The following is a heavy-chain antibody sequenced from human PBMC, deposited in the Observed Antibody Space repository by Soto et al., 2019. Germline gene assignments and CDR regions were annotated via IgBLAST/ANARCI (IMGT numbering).Heavy chain of an antibody. Sequence: PGGSLRLSCAASGFTFSSYAMIWVRQAPGKGLEWVGRIKSKTDGGTTDYAAPVKGRFTISRDDSKNTLYLQMNSLKTEDTAVYYCTTVPYYYGSGSYYTEALFDYWGQGTQVTVSS. CDR2: IKSKTDGGTT. D-gene: IGHD3-10*01. J-gene: IGHJ4*02. CDR1: GFTFSSYA. CDR3: TTVPYYYGSGSYYTEALFDY. V-gene: IGHV3-15*01.